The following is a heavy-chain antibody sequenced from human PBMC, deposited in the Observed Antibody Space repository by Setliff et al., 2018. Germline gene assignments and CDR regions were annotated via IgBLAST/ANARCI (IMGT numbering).Heavy chain of an antibody. CDR1: GGSISGYY. CDR2: IYYSGNT. J-gene: IGHJ4*02. V-gene: IGHV4-59*01. CDR3: ARGGYYDTSGYLNY. Sequence: LSLTCTVSGGSISGYYWSWIRQPPGKGLEWIGNIYYSGNTNYSPSLKSRVTISVDTSKNQLSLKLSSVTAADTAVYYCARGGYYDTSGYLNYWGQGTLVTVSS. D-gene: IGHD3-22*01.